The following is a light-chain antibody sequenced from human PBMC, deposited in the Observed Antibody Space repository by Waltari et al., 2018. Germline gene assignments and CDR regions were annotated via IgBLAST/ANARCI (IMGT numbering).Light chain of an antibody. J-gene: IGLJ2*01. CDR2: DVN. CDR1: SSDVGGDDS. Sequence: QSALSQPASVSGSPGQSITNSCTGSSSDVGGDDSVSWYQDHPGQAPKVIIYDVNNRPSGVSDRFSGSKSGNTASLTISGLQAEDEANYYCCSQSSYNGVIFGGGTKLTVL. CDR3: CSQSSYNGVI. V-gene: IGLV2-14*03.